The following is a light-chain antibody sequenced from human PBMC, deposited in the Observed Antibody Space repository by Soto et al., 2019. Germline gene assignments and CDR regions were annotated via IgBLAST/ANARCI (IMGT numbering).Light chain of an antibody. CDR3: CSYAGSSLWV. Sequence: QSALTQPRSVSGSPGQSVTISCTGTSSNVGAYNYVSWYQQYPGKGPRLMIYDVSKWPSGVPDRFSGSKSGNTASLTISGRQGEYEADYYCCSYAGSSLWVFGGGTKVTVL. J-gene: IGLJ3*02. V-gene: IGLV2-11*01. CDR1: SSNVGAYNY. CDR2: DVS.